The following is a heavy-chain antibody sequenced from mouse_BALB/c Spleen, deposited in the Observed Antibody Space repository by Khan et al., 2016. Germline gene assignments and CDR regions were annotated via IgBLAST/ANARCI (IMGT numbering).Heavy chain of an antibody. CDR1: GFTFNTYS. CDR2: IRSTSKNFAT. CDR3: GREDGPYAMDC. D-gene: IGHD3-1*01. Sequence: EVQLVESGGGLVQPKGSLKLSCVVSGFTFNTYSMNWVRQAPGKGLEWVARIRSTSKNFATHYVDSVKGRLTISRDDSQRMLYLQMNNLKTEDTASSYGGREDGPYAMDCWGQGTSVTVSS. J-gene: IGHJ4*01. V-gene: IGHV10-1*02.